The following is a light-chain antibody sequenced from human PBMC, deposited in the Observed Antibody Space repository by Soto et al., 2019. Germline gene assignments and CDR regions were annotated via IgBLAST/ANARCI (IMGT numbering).Light chain of an antibody. Sequence: MTQSPATVSVSPGERVTLSFRASQSVSSYLAWYQQKPGQPPRLLIYGASTRATGIPARFSGSGSGTEFTLSISSLQSEDFAVYYCQQYNNWPRTFGQGTKVDIK. V-gene: IGKV3-15*01. J-gene: IGKJ1*01. CDR2: GAS. CDR1: QSVSSY. CDR3: QQYNNWPRT.